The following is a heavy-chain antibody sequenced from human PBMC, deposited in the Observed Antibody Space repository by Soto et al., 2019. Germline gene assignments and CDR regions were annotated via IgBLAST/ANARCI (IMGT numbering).Heavy chain of an antibody. V-gene: IGHV3-33*01. CDR1: GFTFSSYG. J-gene: IGHJ4*02. D-gene: IGHD3-10*01. CDR3: ARPGMVRGRNIGDPDY. Sequence: GGSLRLSCAASGFTFSSYGMHWVRQAPGKGLEWMAVIWYDGSNKYYADSVKGRFTISRDNSKNTLYLQMNSLRAEDTAVYYCARPGMVRGRNIGDPDYWGQGTLVTVSS. CDR2: IWYDGSNK.